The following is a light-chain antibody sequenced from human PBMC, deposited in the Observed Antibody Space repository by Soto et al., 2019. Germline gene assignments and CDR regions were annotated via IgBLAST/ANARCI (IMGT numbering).Light chain of an antibody. CDR3: HQRSKWLIT. CDR1: QTVSSTS. CDR2: DAS. V-gene: IGKV3D-20*02. Sequence: EIVLTQSPGTLSLSPGERATLSCRASQTVSSTSLAWYQQRPGQAPRLLIYDASNRATGIPARFSGSGSGTDFTLTISSLEPEDVAVYYCHQRSKWLITVGQVTRVEIK. J-gene: IGKJ5*01.